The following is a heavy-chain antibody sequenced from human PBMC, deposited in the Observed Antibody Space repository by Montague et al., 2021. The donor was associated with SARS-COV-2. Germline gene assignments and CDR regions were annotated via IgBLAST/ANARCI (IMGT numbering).Heavy chain of an antibody. Sequence: ALVKPTQTLTQTCTFSGFSLSTSGVGVGWIRQPPGKALEWLALIYWDDDKRYSPSLKSRLTITKDTSKNQVVLTMTNMDPVDTATYYCAHRRGLLLSDAFDIWGQGTMVTVSS. D-gene: IGHD1-26*01. CDR1: GFSLSTSGVG. J-gene: IGHJ3*02. CDR2: IYWDDDK. V-gene: IGHV2-5*02. CDR3: AHRRGLLLSDAFDI.